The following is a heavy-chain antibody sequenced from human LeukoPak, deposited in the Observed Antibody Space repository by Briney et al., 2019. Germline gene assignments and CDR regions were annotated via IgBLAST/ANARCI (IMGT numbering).Heavy chain of an antibody. CDR2: IYYSGST. V-gene: IGHV4-31*03. CDR3: ASGRDTFHDAFDI. D-gene: IGHD5-18*01. Sequence: TSETLSLTCTVSGGSISSGGYYWSWIRQHPGKGLEWIGYIYYSGSTYYDPSLKSRVTISVDTSKNQFSLKLSSVTAADTAVYYCASGRDTFHDAFDIWGQGTMVTVSS. CDR1: GGSISSGGYY. J-gene: IGHJ3*02.